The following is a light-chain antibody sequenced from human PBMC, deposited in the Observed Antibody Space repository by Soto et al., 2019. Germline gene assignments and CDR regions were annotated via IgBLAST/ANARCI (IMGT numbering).Light chain of an antibody. Sequence: QSVLTQPASVSGSPGQSITISCTGTSSDVGSYNFVSWYQQHPGKAPKVMIYEGSKRPSGVSNRFSGSKSGNTASLTISGLQAEDEADYYCCSYAGSSTCVFGTGTKLTVL. CDR2: EGS. V-gene: IGLV2-23*01. CDR1: SSDVGSYNF. J-gene: IGLJ1*01. CDR3: CSYAGSSTCV.